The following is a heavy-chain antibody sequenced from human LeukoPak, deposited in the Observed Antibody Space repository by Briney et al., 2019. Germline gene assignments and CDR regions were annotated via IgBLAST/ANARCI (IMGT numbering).Heavy chain of an antibody. CDR2: IKSKTDGGTT. D-gene: IGHD3-10*01. Sequence: GGSLRLSCAASGFTFSSYWMSWVRQAPGKGLEWVGRIKSKTDGGTTDYAAPVKGRFTISRDDSKNTLYLQMNSLKTEDTAVYYCTTRGGSFSIFDYWGQGTLVTVSS. V-gene: IGHV3-15*01. CDR1: GFTFSSYW. CDR3: TTRGGSFSIFDY. J-gene: IGHJ4*02.